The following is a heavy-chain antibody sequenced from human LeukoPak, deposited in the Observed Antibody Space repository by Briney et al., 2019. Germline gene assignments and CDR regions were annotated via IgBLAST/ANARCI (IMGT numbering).Heavy chain of an antibody. CDR1: GYTFTSYY. J-gene: IGHJ3*02. CDR3: ARELGRAVAGTTLDAFDI. V-gene: IGHV1-2*02. Sequence: ASVKVSCKASGYTFTSYYMHWVRQAPGQGLERMGWINPNSGGTNYAQKFQGRVTMTRDTSISTAYMELSRLRSDDTAVYYCARELGRAVAGTTLDAFDIWGQGTMVTVSS. CDR2: INPNSGGT. D-gene: IGHD6-19*01.